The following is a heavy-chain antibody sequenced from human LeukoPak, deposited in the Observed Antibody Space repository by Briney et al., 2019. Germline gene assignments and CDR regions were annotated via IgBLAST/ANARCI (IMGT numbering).Heavy chain of an antibody. CDR3: ATGKYCSGGSCSWDY. J-gene: IGHJ4*02. CDR1: GFTFSSYA. Sequence: GRSLRLSCAASGFTFSSYAMHWARQAPGKGLEWVAVISYDGSNKYYADSVKGRFTIFRDNSKNTLYLQMNSLRAEDTAVYYCATGKYCSGGSCSWDYWGQGTLVTVSS. CDR2: ISYDGSNK. D-gene: IGHD2-15*01. V-gene: IGHV3-30-3*01.